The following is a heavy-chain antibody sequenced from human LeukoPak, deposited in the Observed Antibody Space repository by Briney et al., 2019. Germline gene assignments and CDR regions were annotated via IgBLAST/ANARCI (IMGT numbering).Heavy chain of an antibody. J-gene: IGHJ4*02. CDR1: GGSISSGGYY. CDR2: IYHSGSA. CDR3: ARDGGSGWYNY. D-gene: IGHD6-19*01. Sequence: SETLSLTCTVSGGSISSGGYYWSWNRQPPGNGLEWIGYIYHSGSAYYNPSLKSRLTLSVDTSKNQISLRLSSVTAADTAVYYCARDGGSGWYNYWGQGTLVTVSS. V-gene: IGHV4-30-2*01.